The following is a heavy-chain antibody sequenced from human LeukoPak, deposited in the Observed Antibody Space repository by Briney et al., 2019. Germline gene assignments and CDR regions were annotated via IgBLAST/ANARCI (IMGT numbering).Heavy chain of an antibody. Sequence: SETLSLTCTVSGDPISGYYWSWIRQPPGEGLEWIGCIYYTGSTSYGPSLKSRVTISLDTSKSQFSLKLASVTAADTAVYYCARGRVPAVWGQGTLVTVSS. V-gene: IGHV4-59*01. J-gene: IGHJ4*02. CDR3: ARGRVPAV. CDR2: IYYTGST. CDR1: GDPISGYY.